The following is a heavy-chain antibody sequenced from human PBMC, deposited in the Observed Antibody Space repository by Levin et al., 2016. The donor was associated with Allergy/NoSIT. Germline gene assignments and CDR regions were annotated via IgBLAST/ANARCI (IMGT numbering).Heavy chain of an antibody. Sequence: SETLSLTCAVYGGSFSGYYWSWIRQPPGKGLEWIGEINHSGSTNYNPSLKSRVTILVDTSKNQFSLKLSSVTAVDTAVYYCARGREGNYYYYYMDVWGKGTTVTVSS. V-gene: IGHV4-34*01. J-gene: IGHJ6*03. CDR3: ARGREGNYYYYYMDV. CDR1: GGSFSGYY. CDR2: INHSGST.